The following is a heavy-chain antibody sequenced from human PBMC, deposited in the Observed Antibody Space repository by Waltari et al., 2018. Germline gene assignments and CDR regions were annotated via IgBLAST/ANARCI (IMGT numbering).Heavy chain of an antibody. CDR3: ARGRGIAARRGFDS. V-gene: IGHV1-8*03. CDR1: GYTFTSYD. Sequence: QVQLVQSGAEVKKPGASVKVSCKASGYTFTSYDINWVRRATGQGLEWMGWMNLNSGDTGYAQKFQCRVTITKNTSIDTAYMELSSLRSDDTAVYFCARGRGIAARRGFDSWGQGTLVTVSS. D-gene: IGHD6-6*01. J-gene: IGHJ4*02. CDR2: MNLNSGDT.